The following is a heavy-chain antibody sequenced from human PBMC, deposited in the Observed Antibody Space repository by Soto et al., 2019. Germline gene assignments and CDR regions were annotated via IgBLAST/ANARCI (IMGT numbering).Heavy chain of an antibody. V-gene: IGHV4-34*01. CDR2: INHSGST. D-gene: IGHD1-20*01. J-gene: IGHJ3*02. Sequence: SETLSLTCAVYGGSFSGYYWSWIRQPPGKGLEWIGEINHSGSTNYNPSLKSRVTISVDTSKNQCSLKLSSVTAADTAVYYCASQSITGTGAAADAFDIWGQGTMVTVSS. CDR1: GGSFSGYY. CDR3: ASQSITGTGAAADAFDI.